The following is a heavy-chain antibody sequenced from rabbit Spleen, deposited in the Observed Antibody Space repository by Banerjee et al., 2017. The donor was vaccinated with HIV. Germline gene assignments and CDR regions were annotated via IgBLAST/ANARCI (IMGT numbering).Heavy chain of an antibody. CDR2: IDVGNSGRI. D-gene: IGHD8-1*01. CDR1: GSSFSTRYY. CDR3: ARDTGSSFSSYGMDL. V-gene: IGHV1S45*01. Sequence: QEQLVESGGGLVQPEGSLTLTCTASGSSFSTRYYMCWVRQAPGKGLEWIGCIDVGNSGRIHYASWAKGRFTISKTSSTTVTLQMTSLTVADTATYFCARDTGSSFSSYGMDLWGPGTLVTVS. J-gene: IGHJ6*01.